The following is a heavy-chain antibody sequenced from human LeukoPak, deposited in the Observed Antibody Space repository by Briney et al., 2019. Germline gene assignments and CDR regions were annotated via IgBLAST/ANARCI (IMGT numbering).Heavy chain of an antibody. CDR2: ISSMSGRYI. Sequence: PGGSLRLSCEVSGFTLSSYSMTWVRQPPGKGLEWVAFISSMSGRYIYNADSVKGRFTISRDNAKNSLYLQMNSLRAEDTAVYFCARDGRSKYGTDYWAQGTLVIVSS. D-gene: IGHD4-17*01. CDR3: ARDGRSKYGTDY. V-gene: IGHV3-21*01. J-gene: IGHJ4*02. CDR1: GFTLSSYS.